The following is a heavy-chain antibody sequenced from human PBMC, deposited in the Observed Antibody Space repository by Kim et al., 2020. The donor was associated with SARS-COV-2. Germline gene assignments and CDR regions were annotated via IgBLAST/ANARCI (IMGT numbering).Heavy chain of an antibody. CDR2: IYSVGST. CDR3: ARDGSSSWYFGMDV. J-gene: IGHJ6*02. Sequence: GGSLRLSCAASGFTVSSNYMSWVRQAPGKGLERVSVIYSVGSTYYADSVKGRFTISRDNSKNTLYLQMNSLRAEDTAVYYCARDGSSSWYFGMDVWGQGTTVTVSS. V-gene: IGHV3-66*01. CDR1: GFTVSSNY. D-gene: IGHD6-13*01.